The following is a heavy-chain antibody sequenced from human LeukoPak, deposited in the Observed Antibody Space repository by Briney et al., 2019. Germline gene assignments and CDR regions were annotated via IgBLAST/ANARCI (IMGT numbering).Heavy chain of an antibody. Sequence: PSETLSLTCTVSGGSIGSGSYYWSWIRQPAGKGLEWIGRIYTSGSTNYNPSLKSRVTISVDTSKNQFSLKLSSVTAADTAVYYCARGRMITFGGVIATDAFDIWGQGTMVTVSS. CDR3: ARGRMITFGGVIATDAFDI. CDR2: IYTSGST. J-gene: IGHJ3*02. V-gene: IGHV4-61*02. D-gene: IGHD3-16*02. CDR1: GGSIGSGSYY.